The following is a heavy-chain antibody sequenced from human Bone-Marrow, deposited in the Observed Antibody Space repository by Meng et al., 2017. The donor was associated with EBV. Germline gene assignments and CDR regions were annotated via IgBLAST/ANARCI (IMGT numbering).Heavy chain of an antibody. CDR1: GFTVSNYY. CDR2: IYSGST. V-gene: IGHV3-53*01. Sequence: VLVVESGGGLVQPGGSLRLSCAASGFTVSNYYMSWVRQAPGKGLEWVSFIYSGSTYYADSVKGRFTISRDNSKNTVTLQMNSLRAEDTAVYFCARGKGYSPGAYWGQGTLVTVSS. CDR3: ARGKGYSPGAY. J-gene: IGHJ4*02. D-gene: IGHD5-18*01.